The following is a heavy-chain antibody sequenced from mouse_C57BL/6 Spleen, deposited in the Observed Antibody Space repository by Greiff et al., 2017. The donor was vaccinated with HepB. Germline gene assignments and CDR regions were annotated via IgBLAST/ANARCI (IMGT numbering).Heavy chain of an antibody. J-gene: IGHJ2*01. Sequence: QVQLKESGAELAKPGASVKLSCKASGYTFTSYWMHWVKQRPGQGLEWIGYINPSSGYTKYNQKFKDKATLTADKSSSTAYMQLSSLTYEDSAVYFCSITYYGSSVNYFDYWGQGTTLTVSA. CDR2: INPSSGYT. D-gene: IGHD1-1*01. CDR1: GYTFTSYW. V-gene: IGHV1-7*01. CDR3: SITYYGSSVNYFDY.